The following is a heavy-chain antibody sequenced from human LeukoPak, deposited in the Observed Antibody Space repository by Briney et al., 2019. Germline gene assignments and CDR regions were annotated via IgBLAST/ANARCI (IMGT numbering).Heavy chain of an antibody. J-gene: IGHJ4*02. V-gene: IGHV3-30-3*01. D-gene: IGHD2-15*01. CDR1: GFTFSSYA. CDR3: ARTSCSGGSCYYLVDY. CDR2: ISYDGSNK. Sequence: SGGSLRLSCAASGFTFSSYAMHWVRQAPGKGLEWVAVISYDGSNKYYADSVKGRFTISRDNSKNTLYLQMNSLRAEDTAVYYCARTSCSGGSCYYLVDYWGQGTLVTVSS.